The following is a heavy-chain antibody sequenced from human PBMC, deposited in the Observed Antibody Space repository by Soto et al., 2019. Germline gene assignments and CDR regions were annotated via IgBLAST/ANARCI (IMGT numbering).Heavy chain of an antibody. D-gene: IGHD1-26*01. J-gene: IGHJ4*02. CDR1: GFTFSSYG. V-gene: IGHV3-21*01. CDR2: ITGSSAYI. CDR3: AREWANY. Sequence: GGSLRLSCAASGFTFSSYGMNWVRQAPGKGLEWVSSITGSSAYIHYADSVRGRFTISRDNAKNSLYLQMNSLRAEDTAVYYCAREWANYWGQGTLVTVSS.